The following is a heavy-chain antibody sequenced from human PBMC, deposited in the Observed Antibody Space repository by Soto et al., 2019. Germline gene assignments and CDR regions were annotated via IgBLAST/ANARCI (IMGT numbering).Heavy chain of an antibody. Sequence: QVQLVQSGGEVKKPGASVKVSYRASGYTFTSYGISWVRQAPGQGLEWLGWTSAYMVTNYAQKFQGRITMTTDTSTSTAYMELRSLRFDDTAVYYCARDSSGRAIFDSWGQGTLVTVSS. CDR2: TSAYMVT. D-gene: IGHD6-19*01. CDR1: GYTFTSYG. J-gene: IGHJ4*02. CDR3: ARDSSGRAIFDS. V-gene: IGHV1-18*01.